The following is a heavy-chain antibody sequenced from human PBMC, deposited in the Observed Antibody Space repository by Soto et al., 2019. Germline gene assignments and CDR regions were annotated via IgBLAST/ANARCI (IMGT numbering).Heavy chain of an antibody. CDR2: INHSGST. Sequence: QVQLQQWGAGLLKPSETLSLTCAVYGGSFSGYYWSWIRQPPGKGLEWIGEINHSGSTNYNPSLKSRVAISVDTSKNQFSLKLSSVTAADTAVYYCAHLNYDILTESWFDPWGQGTLVTVSS. CDR1: GGSFSGYY. CDR3: AHLNYDILTESWFDP. D-gene: IGHD3-9*01. V-gene: IGHV4-34*01. J-gene: IGHJ5*02.